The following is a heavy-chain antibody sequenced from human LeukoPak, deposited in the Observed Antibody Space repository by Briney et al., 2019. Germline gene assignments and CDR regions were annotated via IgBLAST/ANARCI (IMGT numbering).Heavy chain of an antibody. D-gene: IGHD3-10*01. CDR1: GGSISGYY. Sequence: PSETLSLTCTVSGGSISGYYWSWIRQPPGKGLEWIGYIYYTGSTNYNPSHKSRVIISVDTSKNQFSLKVSSVTAADTAVYYCARSRGMGFDYWGQGTLVTVSS. CDR2: IYYTGST. CDR3: ARSRGMGFDY. V-gene: IGHV4-59*01. J-gene: IGHJ4*02.